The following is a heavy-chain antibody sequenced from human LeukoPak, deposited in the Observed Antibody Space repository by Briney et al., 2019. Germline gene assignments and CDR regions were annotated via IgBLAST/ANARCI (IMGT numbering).Heavy chain of an antibody. Sequence: GGSLRLSCTGSGFIFGAYGIHWVRQAPGRGLEWLAFIWFDGSKSNYADSVKGRLTISRDNSRNTLYLQLNSLRTEDTAVYYCARDGHPSEINYYETTGYFYHWGQGTVVTVSS. CDR3: ARDGHPSEINYYETTGYFYH. J-gene: IGHJ4*02. V-gene: IGHV3-33*01. D-gene: IGHD3-22*01. CDR2: IWFDGSKS. CDR1: GFIFGAYG.